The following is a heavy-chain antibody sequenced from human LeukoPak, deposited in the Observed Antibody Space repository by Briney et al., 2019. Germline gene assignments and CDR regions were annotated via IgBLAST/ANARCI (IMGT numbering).Heavy chain of an antibody. CDR3: ARTIFDYYGMDV. CDR1: GGSISSYY. CDR2: IYYSGST. V-gene: IGHV4-59*01. Sequence: SETLSLTCTVSGGSISSYYWSWIRQPPGKGLEWIGYIYYSGSTNYNPYLKSRVTISVDTSKNQFSLKLSSVTAADTAVYYCARTIFDYYGMDVWGQGTTVTVSS. D-gene: IGHD3-3*01. J-gene: IGHJ6*02.